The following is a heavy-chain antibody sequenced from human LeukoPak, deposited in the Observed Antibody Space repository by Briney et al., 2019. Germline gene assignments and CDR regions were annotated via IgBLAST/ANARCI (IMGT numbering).Heavy chain of an antibody. D-gene: IGHD6-13*01. CDR2: IYYSGST. V-gene: IGHV4-39*07. CDR1: GGSISSSSYY. J-gene: IGHJ4*02. Sequence: SETLSLTCTVSGGSISSSSYYWGWIRQPPGKGLEWIGSIYYSGSTYYNPSLKSRVTISVDTSKNQFSLKLSSVTAADTAVYYCARGEVIAAAEGNDYFDYWGQGTLVTVSS. CDR3: ARGEVIAAAEGNDYFDY.